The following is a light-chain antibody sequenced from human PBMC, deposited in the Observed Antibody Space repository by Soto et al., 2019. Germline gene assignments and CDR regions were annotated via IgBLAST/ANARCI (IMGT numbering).Light chain of an antibody. CDR2: DVS. CDR1: SNEVGGYNY. J-gene: IGLJ1*01. CDR3: SSYTTSNTRQIV. V-gene: IGLV2-14*03. Sequence: QSALTQPASVSWSPGQSINISCTGTSNEVGGYNYVSWYQHHPGKAPKLIIYDVSNRPSGVSNPFSGSKSGNTASLTIPGLQPEDEADYYCSSYTTSNTRQIVFGTGTKVTVL.